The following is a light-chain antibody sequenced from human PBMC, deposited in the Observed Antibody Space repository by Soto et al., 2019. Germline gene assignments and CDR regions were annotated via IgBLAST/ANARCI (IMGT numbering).Light chain of an antibody. Sequence: QFALTQPASVSGSPGQSITISCTGTSSDVGGYNYVSWYQQHPGKAPKLMIYDVSDRPSGVSNRFSGSKSGNTASLTISGLQAEDEADYYCSSYTSSSTRVFGTGTEVTVL. CDR1: SSDVGGYNY. CDR2: DVS. J-gene: IGLJ1*01. V-gene: IGLV2-14*01. CDR3: SSYTSSSTRV.